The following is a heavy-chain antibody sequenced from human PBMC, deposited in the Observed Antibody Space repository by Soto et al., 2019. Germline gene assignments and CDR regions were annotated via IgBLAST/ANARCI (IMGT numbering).Heavy chain of an antibody. CDR2: MYYSGST. Sequence: PSETLSLTCTVSGGSISSSSYYWGWIRQPPGKGLEWIGSMYYSGSTSYNPSLKSRVTISVDTSKNQFSLKVSSVTAADTAVYYCARLSNKSLDYWGQGTLVTVS. CDR1: GGSISSSSYY. J-gene: IGHJ4*02. CDR3: ARLSNKSLDY. V-gene: IGHV4-39*01.